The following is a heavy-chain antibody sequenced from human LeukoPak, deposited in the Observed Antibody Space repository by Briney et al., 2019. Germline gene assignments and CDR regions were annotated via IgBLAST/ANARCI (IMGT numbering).Heavy chain of an antibody. CDR3: ARESGDTRTVNSFDF. CDR2: FYSGGST. CDR1: GGSISSYY. D-gene: IGHD2-21*01. V-gene: IGHV4-4*07. J-gene: IGHJ4*01. Sequence: PSETLSLTCSVSGGSISSYYWSWIRQPAGKGLEWIGRFYSGGSTDYNPSLKSRVTMSVDTSQNNFSLKLTSVTAADTAVYFCARESGDTRTVNSFDFWGRGTLITVSS.